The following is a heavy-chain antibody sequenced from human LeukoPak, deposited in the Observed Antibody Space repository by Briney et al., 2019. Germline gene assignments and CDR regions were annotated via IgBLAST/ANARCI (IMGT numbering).Heavy chain of an antibody. J-gene: IGHJ6*02. D-gene: IGHD3-10*02. CDR3: AKDVHYYVAMDV. V-gene: IGHV3-23*01. CDR1: GFTIGGFA. Sequence: GGSLSLSCAASGFTIGGFAMTWVRQAPGKGLEWVSSIGSDYKTHYSESVKGRFAISRDNSQSTVFLQMNSLRAEDTALYYCAKDVHYYVAMDVWGQGTAVTVSS. CDR2: IGSDYKT.